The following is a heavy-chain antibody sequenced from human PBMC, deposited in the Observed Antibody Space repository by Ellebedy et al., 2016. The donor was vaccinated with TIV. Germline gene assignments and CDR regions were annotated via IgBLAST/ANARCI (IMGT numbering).Heavy chain of an antibody. CDR2: ISYDGSNK. Sequence: GGSLRLSCAASGFIFSGYAMSWVRQAPGKGLEWVAVISYDGSNKYYADSVKGRFTISRDNSKNTLYLQMNSLRAEDTAVYYCARADHDSSLIDYWGQGTLVTVSS. D-gene: IGHD3-22*01. CDR1: GFIFSGYA. V-gene: IGHV3-30*01. CDR3: ARADHDSSLIDY. J-gene: IGHJ4*02.